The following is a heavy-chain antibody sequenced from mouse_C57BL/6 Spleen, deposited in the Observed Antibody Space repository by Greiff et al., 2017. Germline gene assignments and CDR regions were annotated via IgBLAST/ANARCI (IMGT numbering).Heavy chain of an antibody. Sequence: EVMLVESGGGLVKPGGSLKLSCAASGFTFSSYAMSWVRQTPEKRLEWVATISDGGSYTYYPDNVKGRFTISRDNAKNNLYLQMSHLKSEDTAMYYCASFDGYYLDYWGQGTTLTGAS. CDR1: GFTFSSYA. J-gene: IGHJ2*01. CDR2: ISDGGSYT. CDR3: ASFDGYYLDY. V-gene: IGHV5-4*03.